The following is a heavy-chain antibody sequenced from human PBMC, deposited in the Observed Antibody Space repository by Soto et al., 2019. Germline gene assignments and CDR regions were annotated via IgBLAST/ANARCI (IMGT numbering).Heavy chain of an antibody. D-gene: IGHD1-26*01. CDR1: GGSISSSNW. Sequence: QVQLQESGPGLVKPSGTLSLTCAVSGGSISSSNWWSWVRQPPGKGLEWIGEIYHSGSTNYNPSLNSRVTISVDKSKNQFSPKLSSVTAADTAVYYCASLGRYYYYGMDVWGQGTTVTVSS. V-gene: IGHV4-4*02. J-gene: IGHJ6*02. CDR3: ASLGRYYYYGMDV. CDR2: IYHSGST.